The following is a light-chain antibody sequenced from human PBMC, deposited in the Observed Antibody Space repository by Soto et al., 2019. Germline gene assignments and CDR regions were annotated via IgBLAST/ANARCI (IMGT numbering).Light chain of an antibody. V-gene: IGLV2-14*01. CDR1: SSDVGGYNY. CDR2: EVI. Sequence: QSVLTQPASVSGSPGQSITISCTGTSSDVGGYNYVSWYQQRPGKAPKLMIYEVINRPSGVSNRFSGSKSGNTASLTISGLQAEDEADYYCNSYTSSSTYVFGTGTKLTVL. CDR3: NSYTSSSTYV. J-gene: IGLJ1*01.